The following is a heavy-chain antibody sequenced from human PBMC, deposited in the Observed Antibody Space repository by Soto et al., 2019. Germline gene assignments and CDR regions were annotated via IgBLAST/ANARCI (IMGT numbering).Heavy chain of an antibody. J-gene: IGHJ4*02. CDR3: ARDPYFGSGYSRSFDY. D-gene: IGHD3-3*01. CDR1: GGTLSSYA. Sequence: SVKVSCKASGGTLSSYAITWVRQAPGQGLEWMGGIIPIFGTTKYPQRFLGRVTITTDESTNTAYMELSSLRSDDTAVYYCARDPYFGSGYSRSFDYWGQGTLVTVSS. V-gene: IGHV1-69*05. CDR2: IIPIFGTT.